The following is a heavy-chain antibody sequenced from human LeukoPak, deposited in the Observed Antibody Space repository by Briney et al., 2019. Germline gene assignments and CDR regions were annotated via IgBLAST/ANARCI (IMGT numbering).Heavy chain of an antibody. Sequence: GGSLRLSCAASGFTFSSYGMNWVRQAPGKGLEWVSYISSSGSTIYYADSVKGRFTISRDNAKNSLYLQMNSLRAEDTAVYYCARVWRDYVWGSYRYTVDYWGQGTLVTVSS. CDR1: GFTFSSYG. CDR2: ISSSGSTI. D-gene: IGHD3-16*02. V-gene: IGHV3-48*03. J-gene: IGHJ4*02. CDR3: ARVWRDYVWGSYRYTVDY.